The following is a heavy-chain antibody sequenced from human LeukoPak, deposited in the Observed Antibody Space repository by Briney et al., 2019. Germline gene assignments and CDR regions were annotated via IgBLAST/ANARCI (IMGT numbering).Heavy chain of an antibody. D-gene: IGHD3-22*01. J-gene: IGHJ3*02. CDR2: ISSGSSHI. CDR3: ARDRSPIRTMIVVAPPDAFDI. Sequence: PGGSLRLSCAASGFTFSSYSMNWVRQAPGKGLEWVSSISSGSSHIYYADSVKGRFAISRDNAKNSLYLQMNSLRAEDTAVYYCARDRSPIRTMIVVAPPDAFDIWGQGTMVTVSS. CDR1: GFTFSSYS. V-gene: IGHV3-21*01.